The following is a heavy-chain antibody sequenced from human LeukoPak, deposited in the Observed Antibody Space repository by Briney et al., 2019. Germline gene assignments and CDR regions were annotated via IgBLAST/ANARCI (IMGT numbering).Heavy chain of an antibody. Sequence: SQTLSLTCTVSGGSISSGGYYWSWIRQHPGKGLEWIGYIYYSGSTYYNPSLKSRVTISVDKSKNQFSLKLSSVTAADTAVYYCAGSSMAVATLGYWGQGTLVTVS. J-gene: IGHJ4*02. CDR2: IYYSGST. CDR3: AGSSMAVATLGY. D-gene: IGHD6-19*01. CDR1: GGSISSGGYY. V-gene: IGHV4-31*09.